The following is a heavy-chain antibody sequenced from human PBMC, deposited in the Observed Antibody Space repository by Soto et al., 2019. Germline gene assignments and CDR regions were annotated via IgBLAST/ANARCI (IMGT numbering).Heavy chain of an antibody. CDR2: IIPIFGTA. D-gene: IGHD4-17*01. CDR3: ARGTADYGDYELPTSCDY. CDR1: GGTFSSYA. V-gene: IGHV1-69*01. J-gene: IGHJ4*02. Sequence: QVQLVQSGAEVKKPGSSVKVSCKASGGTFSSYAISWVRQAPGQGLEWMGGIIPIFGTANYAQKFQGRVTITADESTSTAYMELSSLRSEDTAVYYCARGTADYGDYELPTSCDYWGQGTLVTVPS.